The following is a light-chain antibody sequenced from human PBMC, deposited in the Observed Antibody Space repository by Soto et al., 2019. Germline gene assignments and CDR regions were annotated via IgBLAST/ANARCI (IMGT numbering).Light chain of an antibody. CDR1: QSISSW. V-gene: IGKV1-5*03. J-gene: IGKJ1*01. Sequence: DIQMTQSPSGLSASVGDRATITCRASQSISSWLAWYQQKPGKAPKLLIYKAPSLESGVPSRFSGSGSGTEFTLTISSLQPDDFATYYCQQYNGYSTWTFGQGTKVDIK. CDR3: QQYNGYSTWT. CDR2: KAP.